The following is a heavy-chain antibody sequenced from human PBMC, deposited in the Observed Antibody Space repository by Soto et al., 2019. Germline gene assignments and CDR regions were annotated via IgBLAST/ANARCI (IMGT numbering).Heavy chain of an antibody. Sequence: QVQLVQSGAEVKKSGASVKVSCKASGFTLNEFGVSWVRQAPGQGLEWMGWISGHDGNTNFAQKYEGRVTMTIDSSTRTAYMELRNLRSDDTAMYYCAREEWFGQTPFDSWGQGTLVTVSS. CDR3: AREEWFGQTPFDS. CDR1: GFTLNEFG. CDR2: ISGHDGNT. D-gene: IGHD3-10*01. J-gene: IGHJ4*02. V-gene: IGHV1-18*01.